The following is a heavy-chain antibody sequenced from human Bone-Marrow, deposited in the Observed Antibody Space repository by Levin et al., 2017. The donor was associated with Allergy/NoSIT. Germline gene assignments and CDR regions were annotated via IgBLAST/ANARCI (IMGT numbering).Heavy chain of an antibody. J-gene: IGHJ6*03. Sequence: GESLKISCAASGFTFSSYAMSWVRQAPGKGLEWVSAISGSGGSTYYADSVKGRFTISRDNSKNTLYLQMNSLRAEDTAVYYCAKDGLPRQNVHYDFWSGHHPAGRRDDYYMDVWGKGTTVTVSS. D-gene: IGHD3-3*01. CDR2: ISGSGGST. CDR3: AKDGLPRQNVHYDFWSGHHPAGRRDDYYMDV. CDR1: GFTFSSYA. V-gene: IGHV3-23*01.